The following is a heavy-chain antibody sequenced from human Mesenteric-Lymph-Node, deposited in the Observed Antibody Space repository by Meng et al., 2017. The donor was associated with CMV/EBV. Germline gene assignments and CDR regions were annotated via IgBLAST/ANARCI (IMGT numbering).Heavy chain of an antibody. CDR2: IVVDRGNT. Sequence: ASVKVSCKASDSSFVNSVVNWVRQAPGQGLVWMGWIVVDRGNTKYAPNVQGRVTLTTDPSATTAYLELKSLTSDDTAVYYCAKGSSSWSKSDSWGQGTLVTVSS. D-gene: IGHD6-13*01. J-gene: IGHJ4*02. CDR1: DSSFVNSV. CDR3: AKGSSSWSKSDS. V-gene: IGHV1-18*01.